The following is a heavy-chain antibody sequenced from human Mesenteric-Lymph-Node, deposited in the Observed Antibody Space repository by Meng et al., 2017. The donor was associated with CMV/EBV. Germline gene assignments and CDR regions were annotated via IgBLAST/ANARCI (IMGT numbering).Heavy chain of an antibody. CDR3: ARYVGGIAIDY. V-gene: IGHV3-7*01. CDR2: INQDGSVK. Sequence: GGSLRLSCIASGFRFSTYWMSWVRQAPGKGLEWVANINQDGSVKYYVDSVKGRFTISRDNAKNSLYLQMNSLRVEDTAFYYCARYVGGIAIDYWGQGTLVTVSS. CDR1: GFRFSTYW. D-gene: IGHD3-16*01. J-gene: IGHJ4*02.